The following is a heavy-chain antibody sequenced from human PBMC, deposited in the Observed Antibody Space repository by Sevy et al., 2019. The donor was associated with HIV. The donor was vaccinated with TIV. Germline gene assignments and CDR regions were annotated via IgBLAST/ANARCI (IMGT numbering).Heavy chain of an antibody. D-gene: IGHD3-10*01. Sequence: ASVKVSCKASGYTFTGYYMHWVRQAPGQGLEWMGWINPNSGGTNDAQKFQGRVTMTRDTYISTAYMELSRLRSDDTAVYYCARESYYYGSGSYYPYYFDYWGQGTLVTVSS. J-gene: IGHJ4*02. CDR1: GYTFTGYY. V-gene: IGHV1-2*02. CDR3: ARESYYYGSGSYYPYYFDY. CDR2: INPNSGGT.